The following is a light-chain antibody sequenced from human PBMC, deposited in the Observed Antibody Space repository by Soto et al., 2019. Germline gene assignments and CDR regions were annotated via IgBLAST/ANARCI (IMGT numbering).Light chain of an antibody. CDR3: SSYTSSSIDYV. CDR1: SSDVGGYNY. V-gene: IGLV2-14*01. CDR2: EVS. J-gene: IGLJ1*01. Sequence: QSALTQPASVSGSPGQSITISCTGTSSDVGGYNYVSWYQQHPGKAPKLMIYEVSNRPSGVSNRFSGSKSDNTASLTIPGLQAEDEADYYCSSYTSSSIDYVFGTGTKLTVL.